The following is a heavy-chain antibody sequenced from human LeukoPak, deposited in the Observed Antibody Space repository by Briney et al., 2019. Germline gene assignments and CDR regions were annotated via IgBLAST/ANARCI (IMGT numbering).Heavy chain of an antibody. CDR2: ISGYNANT. CDR3: ARPRVAGSFDY. V-gene: IGHV1-18*01. D-gene: IGHD6-19*01. J-gene: IGHJ4*02. CDR1: GYTFTSYG. Sequence: ASVKVSCKTSGYTFTSYGISWVRRAPGQGLEWMGWISGYNANTNYGQKFQGRVTMTIDTSTSTVYMELRSLRSDDTAVYYCARPRVAGSFDYWGQGTLVTVSS.